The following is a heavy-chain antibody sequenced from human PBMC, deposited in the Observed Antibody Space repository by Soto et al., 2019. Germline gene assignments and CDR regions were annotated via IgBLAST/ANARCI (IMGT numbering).Heavy chain of an antibody. CDR2: INAGNGNT. CDR1: GYTFTSYA. CDR3: ARWGRGSWYRGDAFDI. J-gene: IGHJ3*02. Sequence: QVQLVQSGAEVKKPGASVKVSCKASGYTFTSYAMHWVRQAPGQRLEWMGWINAGNGNTKYSQKFQGRVTITRDTSASTAYVELRSLRSEDTAVYCCARWGRGSWYRGDAFDIWGKGTMVTVSS. D-gene: IGHD6-13*01. V-gene: IGHV1-3*01.